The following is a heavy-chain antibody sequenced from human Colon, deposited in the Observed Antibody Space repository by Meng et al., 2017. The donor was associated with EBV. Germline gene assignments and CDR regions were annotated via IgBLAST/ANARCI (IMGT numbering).Heavy chain of an antibody. V-gene: IGHV4-4*02. CDR2: IYHSGST. D-gene: IGHD5-18*01. CDR1: GGSISSVYW. J-gene: IGHJ4*02. CDR3: ARGGYYSFDY. Sequence: QGQLQQSGPGLVKPSETLSRTCAVSGGSISSVYWWTWVRQSPGKGLEWIGEIYHSGSTNYNPSLKSRVTISVDKSKNQFSLKLTSVTAADTAVYYCARGGYYSFDYWGQRTLVTVSS.